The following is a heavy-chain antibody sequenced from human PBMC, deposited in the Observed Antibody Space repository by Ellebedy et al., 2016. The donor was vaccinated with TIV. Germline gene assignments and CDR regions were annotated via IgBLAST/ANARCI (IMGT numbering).Heavy chain of an antibody. Sequence: SETLSLTCAVYGGSFSGYYWSWIRQPPGKGLGWIGEINHSGSTNYNPSLKSRVTISVDTSKNQFSLKLSSVTAADTAVYYCARGHYGSGSDGGYDYWGQGTLVTVSS. CDR2: INHSGST. D-gene: IGHD3-10*01. CDR1: GGSFSGYY. V-gene: IGHV4-34*01. J-gene: IGHJ4*02. CDR3: ARGHYGSGSDGGYDY.